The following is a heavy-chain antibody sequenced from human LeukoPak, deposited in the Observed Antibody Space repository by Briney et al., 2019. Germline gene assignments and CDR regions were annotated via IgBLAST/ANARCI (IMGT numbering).Heavy chain of an antibody. CDR2: IWYDGSNE. D-gene: IGHD2/OR15-2a*01. CDR3: AKDTGTSSLSNWFDS. CDR1: GFTFSTSA. J-gene: IGHJ5*01. Sequence: GGSLRLSCAASGFTFSTSAIQWVRQAPGKGLEWVAVIWYDGSNEYYADSVKGRFTISRDNSKNTLYLQMNSLRAEDTAVYYCAKDTGTSSLSNWFDSWGQGTLVTVSS. V-gene: IGHV3-33*06.